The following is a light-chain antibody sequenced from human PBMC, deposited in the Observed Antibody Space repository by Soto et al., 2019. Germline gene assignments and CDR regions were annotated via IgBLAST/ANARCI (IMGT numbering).Light chain of an antibody. CDR1: QSVSSW. V-gene: IGKV1-5*01. CDR2: DAS. J-gene: IGKJ1*01. Sequence: DIPITQSPSTLSGSVGDRVTITCRASQSVSSWMAWYQQKPGKAPKLLIYDASILESGVPSRFSGSGSGTEYTLTISSLQPDDFATYYCQQYNSYSTFGQGTKVEIK. CDR3: QQYNSYST.